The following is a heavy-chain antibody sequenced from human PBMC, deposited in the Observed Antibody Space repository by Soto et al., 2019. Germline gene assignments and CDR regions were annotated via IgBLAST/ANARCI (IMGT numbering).Heavy chain of an antibody. CDR1: GGSINNYQ. Sequence: KPSETLSLTCTVSGGSINNYQWSWIRQAPGKGLEWIGNMYYSGSTNYNPSLKSRVTISVDTSKNQFSLRLSSVTAADTAVYYCARVGYGSLIDYWGQGTLVTV. CDR3: ARVGYGSLIDY. V-gene: IGHV4-59*01. D-gene: IGHD3-10*01. CDR2: MYYSGST. J-gene: IGHJ4*02.